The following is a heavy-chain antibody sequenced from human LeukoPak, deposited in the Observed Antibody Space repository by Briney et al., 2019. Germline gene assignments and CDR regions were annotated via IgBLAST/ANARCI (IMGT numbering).Heavy chain of an antibody. D-gene: IGHD3-22*01. V-gene: IGHV3-30*18. CDR2: ISFDGNDK. J-gene: IGHJ4*02. CDR1: GFTFSNYG. CDR3: AKGHYYDSTDKYSYADY. Sequence: GGSLRLSCAASGFTFSNYGMHWVRQAPGKGLEWVAVISFDGNDKFYGDSVKGRFTISRDNSKDTLDLQMNSLRPEDTAVYYCAKGHYYDSTDKYSYADYWGQGTLVTVSS.